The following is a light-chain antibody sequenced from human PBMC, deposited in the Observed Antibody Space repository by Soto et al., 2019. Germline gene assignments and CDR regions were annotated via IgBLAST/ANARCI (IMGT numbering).Light chain of an antibody. J-gene: IGKJ3*01. Sequence: DIQLTQSRSFLSASVGDRVTITFRASQDISNYLVWYQQKPGKAPKPLIYAASTLQSGVPSRFSGSGSGTEFTLTISSLQPEDFATYYCQQLNSYPLTFGPGTKVDI. CDR3: QQLNSYPLT. CDR2: AAS. V-gene: IGKV1-9*01. CDR1: QDISNY.